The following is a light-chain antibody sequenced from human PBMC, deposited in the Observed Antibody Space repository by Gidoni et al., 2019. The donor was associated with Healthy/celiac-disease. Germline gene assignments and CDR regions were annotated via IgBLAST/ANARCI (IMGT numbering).Light chain of an antibody. Sequence: DIQMTQSPSSLSASVGDRVTLTCRASQGISNYLAWYQQKPGKVPKLQIYAASTLQSGVPSRFSGSGSGTDFTLTISSLQPEDVATYYCQKYNSAPLTFGGGTKVEIK. CDR2: AAS. CDR3: QKYNSAPLT. V-gene: IGKV1-27*01. CDR1: QGISNY. J-gene: IGKJ4*01.